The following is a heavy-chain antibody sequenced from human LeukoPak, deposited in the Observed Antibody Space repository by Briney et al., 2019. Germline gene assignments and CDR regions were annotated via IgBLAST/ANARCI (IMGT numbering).Heavy chain of an antibody. V-gene: IGHV4-4*02. J-gene: IGHJ4*02. CDR2: IYHSGST. D-gene: IGHD3-22*01. Sequence: SGTLSLTCAVSGGSISSSNWWSWVRQPPGKGLEWIGEIYHSGSTNYNPSLKSRVTISVDKSKNQFSLKLSSVTAADTAVYYCARGPLGDSSGYTDYWGQGTLVTVSS. CDR1: GGSISSSNW. CDR3: ARGPLGDSSGYTDY.